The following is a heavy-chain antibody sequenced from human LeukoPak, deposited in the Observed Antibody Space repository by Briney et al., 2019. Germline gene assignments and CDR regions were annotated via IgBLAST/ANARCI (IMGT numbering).Heavy chain of an antibody. J-gene: IGHJ4*02. V-gene: IGHV1-18*01. Sequence: GASVKVSCKASDYTFKNYGISWVRQAPGQGLEWMGWISGYNGNTYYAQKFQGRVTVTTDTSTSTAYMDLRSLRSDDTAVYYCARTNLDCKNGVCYDYWGQGTPVTVSS. D-gene: IGHD2-8*01. CDR1: DYTFKNYG. CDR2: ISGYNGNT. CDR3: ARTNLDCKNGVCYDY.